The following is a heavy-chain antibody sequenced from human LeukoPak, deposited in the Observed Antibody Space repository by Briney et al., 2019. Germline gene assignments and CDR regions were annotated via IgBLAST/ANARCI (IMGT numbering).Heavy chain of an antibody. Sequence: ASVKVSCKASGYTFTSYDINWVRQATGQGPEWMGWMNPNSGNTGYAQNFQGRVTMTRNTSISTAYMELSGLRSEDTAVYYCARGHRLGYYASGSYYTFDPWGQGTLVTVSS. CDR2: MNPNSGNT. CDR3: ARGHRLGYYASGSYYTFDP. V-gene: IGHV1-8*01. CDR1: GYTFTSYD. D-gene: IGHD3-10*01. J-gene: IGHJ5*02.